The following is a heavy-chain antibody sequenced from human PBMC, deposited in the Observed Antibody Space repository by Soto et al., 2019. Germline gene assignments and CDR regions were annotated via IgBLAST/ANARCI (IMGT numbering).Heavy chain of an antibody. J-gene: IGHJ4*02. Sequence: ASGTLSLPCTVSCGSISSSSYYRGWVRQPPWKGLEWIGSIYYSGSTYYNPSLKSRVTISVDTSKNQFSLKLSSVTAADTAVYYCARHSVGVVLYSGYDWRFDYWGQGTLVTVSS. V-gene: IGHV4-39*01. CDR2: IYYSGST. CDR3: ARHSVGVVLYSGYDWRFDY. CDR1: CGSISSSSYY. D-gene: IGHD5-12*01.